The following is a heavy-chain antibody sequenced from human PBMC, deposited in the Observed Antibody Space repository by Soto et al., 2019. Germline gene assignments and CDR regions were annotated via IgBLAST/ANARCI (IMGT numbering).Heavy chain of an antibody. CDR1: GGTFSSYA. CDR3: ARDSGVVTAIFGDY. D-gene: IGHD2-21*02. J-gene: IGHJ4*02. V-gene: IGHV1-69*13. Sequence: AVKVSCKASGGTFSSYAISWVRQALGQGLEWMGGIIPIFGTANYAQKFQGRVTITADESTSTAYMELSSLRSEDTAVYYCARDSGVVTAIFGDYWGQGTLVTVSS. CDR2: IIPIFGTA.